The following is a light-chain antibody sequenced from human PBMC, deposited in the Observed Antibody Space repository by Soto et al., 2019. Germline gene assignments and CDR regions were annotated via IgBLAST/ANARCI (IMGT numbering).Light chain of an antibody. V-gene: IGLV2-14*01. CDR2: EVN. CDR1: RSDIGAYDY. Sequence: QSVLTHPASLSGSPGQSITISCTGTRSDIGAYDYVSWFQQHPGKAPKLMISEVNNRPSGVSNRFSGSKSGNTAYLTISGLQVEAEAAYFCFSFTPPSTHVFGTGTKVTVL. CDR3: FSFTPPSTHV. J-gene: IGLJ1*01.